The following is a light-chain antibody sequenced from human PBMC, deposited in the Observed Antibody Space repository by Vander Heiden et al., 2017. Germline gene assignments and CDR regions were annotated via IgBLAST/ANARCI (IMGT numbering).Light chain of an antibody. CDR3: HQSSSLPLT. Sequence: IVMTQYPDFQSVPPKEKLNITCRASQSIRSSLHWYQQKPDQSPKLLIKYASQSFSGVPSRFSGSGSGTDFTLTINSLEAEDAATYYCHQSSSLPLTFGGGTKVEIK. CDR1: QSIRSS. V-gene: IGKV6-21*01. CDR2: YAS. J-gene: IGKJ4*01.